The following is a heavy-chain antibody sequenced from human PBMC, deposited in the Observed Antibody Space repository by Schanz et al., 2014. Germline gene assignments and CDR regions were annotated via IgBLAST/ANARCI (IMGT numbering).Heavy chain of an antibody. J-gene: IGHJ4*02. Sequence: QVQLVESGGGVVQPGGSLRLSCGASGFTFSDYGTHWVRQAPGKGLEWVSLIDRDGGHTYYADSVKGRFTISRDNSKNTLFLQMNSLRAEDTAVYYCVREVGAAAGLAWGLDYWGRGTLVTVSS. CDR1: GFTFSDYG. CDR3: VREVGAAAGLAWGLDY. V-gene: IGHV3-NL1*01. CDR2: IDRDGGHT. D-gene: IGHD6-13*01.